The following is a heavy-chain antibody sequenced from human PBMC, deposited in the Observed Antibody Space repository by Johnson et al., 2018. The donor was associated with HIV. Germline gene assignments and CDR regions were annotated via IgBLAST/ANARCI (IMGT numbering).Heavy chain of an antibody. CDR3: ARDLAMIVVAYAFDI. CDR2: ISSSGSTI. J-gene: IGHJ3*02. Sequence: QVQLVESGGGLVKPGGSLRLSCAASGFTFSDYYMSWIRQAPGKGLEWVSYISSSGSTIFYADSVKGRFTISRDNAKNSLYLQMHSLRAEDTAVYYCARDLAMIVVAYAFDIWGQGTMVTVSS. CDR1: GFTFSDYY. V-gene: IGHV3-11*04. D-gene: IGHD3-22*01.